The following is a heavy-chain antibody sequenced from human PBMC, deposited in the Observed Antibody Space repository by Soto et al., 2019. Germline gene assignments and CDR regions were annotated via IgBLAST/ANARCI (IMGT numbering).Heavy chain of an antibody. J-gene: IGHJ4*02. CDR2: INPNSGGT. Sequence: VASVKVSCKASGYTFTGYYMHWVRQAPGQGLEWMGWINPNSGGTNYAQKFQGRVTMTRDTSISTAYMELSRLRSDDTAVYYCARDRLELPLRTYCFDYWGQGTLVTVSS. D-gene: IGHD1-7*01. CDR1: GYTFTGYY. CDR3: ARDRLELPLRTYCFDY. V-gene: IGHV1-2*02.